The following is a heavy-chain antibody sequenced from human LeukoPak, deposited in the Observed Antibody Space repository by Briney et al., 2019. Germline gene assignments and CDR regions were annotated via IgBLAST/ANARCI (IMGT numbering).Heavy chain of an antibody. V-gene: IGHV3-23*01. J-gene: IGHJ4*02. CDR1: GFTFSSYA. D-gene: IGHD4-11*01. Sequence: GGSLRLSCAASGFTFSSYAMSWVRQAPGKGLEWVSTINGGGVNTHYADSVGGRFTISRDNSKNTLFLQMNSLRDEDTAVYYCAKDLYSNYGPADYWGQGSLVTVSS. CDR2: INGGGVNT. CDR3: AKDLYSNYGPADY.